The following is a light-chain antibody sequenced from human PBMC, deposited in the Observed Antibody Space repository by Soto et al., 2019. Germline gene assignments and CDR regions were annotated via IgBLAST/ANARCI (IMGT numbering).Light chain of an antibody. CDR2: XAS. V-gene: IGKV3-15*01. J-gene: IGKJ1*01. CDR3: QHYNNRQT. Sequence: DIRVTQSAATLSVSPGERATLSCRASQSLXSNFDWYHQRPGQAPRVLIYXASARATGTPGMFSGSGSGTEFTITISGLQSEYVGLYYCQHYNNRQTFGRGTKVDIK. CDR1: QSLXSN.